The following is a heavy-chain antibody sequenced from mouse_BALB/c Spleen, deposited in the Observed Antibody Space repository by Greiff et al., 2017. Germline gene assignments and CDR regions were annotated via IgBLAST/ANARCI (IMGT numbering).Heavy chain of an antibody. CDR2: ISSGGST. CDR3: ARGYYGTY. CDR1: GFTFSSYA. V-gene: IGHV5-6-5*01. Sequence: EVKLEESGGGLVKPGGSLKLSCAASGFTFSSYAMSWVRQTPEKRLEWVASISSGGSTYYPDSVKGRFTISRDNARNILYLQMSSLRSEDTAMYYCARGYYGTYWGQGTLVTVSA. D-gene: IGHD1-1*01. J-gene: IGHJ3*01.